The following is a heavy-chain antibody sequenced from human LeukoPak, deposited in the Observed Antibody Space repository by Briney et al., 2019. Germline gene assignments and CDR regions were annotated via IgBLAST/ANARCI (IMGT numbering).Heavy chain of an antibody. CDR1: GFTFSDYG. J-gene: IGHJ3*02. CDR2: IWHDGSNK. V-gene: IGHV3-33*01. D-gene: IGHD5-12*01. CDR3: ARAGGSRYGYAFDI. Sequence: GGSLRLSCVASGFTFSDYGMHWVRQAPGKGLEWVAVIWHDGSNKYYADSVKGRFTISRDNSERTLYLQMNSLRVEDTALFYCARAGGSRYGYAFDIWGQGTLVTVSS.